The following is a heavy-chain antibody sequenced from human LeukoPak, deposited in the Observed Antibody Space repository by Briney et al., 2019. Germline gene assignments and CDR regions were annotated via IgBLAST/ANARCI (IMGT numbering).Heavy chain of an antibody. Sequence: ASVKVSCKASGYTFTGYYMHWVRQAPGQGLEWMGWINPNSGGTNYAQKSQGRVTMTRDTSISTAYMELSRLRSDDTAVYYCARAGGYNWNDHDYWGQGTLVTVSS. CDR3: ARAGGYNWNDHDY. CDR2: INPNSGGT. V-gene: IGHV1-2*02. J-gene: IGHJ4*02. D-gene: IGHD1-1*01. CDR1: GYTFTGYY.